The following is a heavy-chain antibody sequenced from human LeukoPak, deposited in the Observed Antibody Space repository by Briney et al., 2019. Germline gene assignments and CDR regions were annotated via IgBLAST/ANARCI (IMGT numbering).Heavy chain of an antibody. D-gene: IGHD4/OR15-4a*01. CDR3: ARDRIYGDDGVCDY. CDR1: GYTFTGYY. V-gene: IGHV1-2*02. Sequence: VASVKVSCKASGYTFTGYYMHWVRQAPGQGLEWMGWINPNTGGTNYAQKFQGRVTMTRDTSISTAYMELNRLTSDDTAVYYCARDRIYGDDGVCDYWGQGTLVTVSS. CDR2: INPNTGGT. J-gene: IGHJ4*02.